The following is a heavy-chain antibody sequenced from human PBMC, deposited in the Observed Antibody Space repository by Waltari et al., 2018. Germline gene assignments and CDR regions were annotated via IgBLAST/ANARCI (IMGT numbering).Heavy chain of an antibody. CDR3: ARPSGNGWFSF. J-gene: IGHJ5*01. CDR1: GSPFRRYW. V-gene: IGHV3-7*01. CDR2: IKEDGSQK. Sequence: EVQLVEAGGGLVQPGGYLSISCAGAGSPFRRYWISWVRQAPGKGLEWVANIKEDGSQKYYVASVEGRFTISRDNAENAAYLQMSSLRAEDTAVYYCARPSGNGWFSFWGQGTLVTVSS. D-gene: IGHD6-25*01.